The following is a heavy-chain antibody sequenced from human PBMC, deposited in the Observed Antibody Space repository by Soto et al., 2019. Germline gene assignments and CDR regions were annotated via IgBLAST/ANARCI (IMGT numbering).Heavy chain of an antibody. Sequence: PSATLSLTXAVSGYSISSGYYWGWVRQPPGKGLEWIGSIYHSGSTYYNLSLKSRVTISVDTSRNQFSLRLSSVTAADTAVYYCARRVIAYTGFDYWGQGTLVTVSS. CDR1: GYSISSGYY. CDR3: ARRVIAYTGFDY. D-gene: IGHD2-21*01. J-gene: IGHJ4*02. CDR2: IYHSGST. V-gene: IGHV4-38-2*01.